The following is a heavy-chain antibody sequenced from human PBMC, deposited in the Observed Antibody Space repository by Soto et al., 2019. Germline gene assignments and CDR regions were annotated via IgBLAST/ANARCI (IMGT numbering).Heavy chain of an antibody. CDR3: ARQFWDYDYYGMDV. V-gene: IGHV3-21*01. CDR2: TSSSGYYI. D-gene: IGHD7-27*01. Sequence: GGSLSLSCVAYGFSFSKYAMNWVRQAPGKGLEWVSSTSSSGYYIHYADSVKGRFTVSRDTASNSVFLQMNSLRGEDTAVYFCARQFWDYDYYGMDVWGQGTTVTVSS. J-gene: IGHJ6*02. CDR1: GFSFSKYA.